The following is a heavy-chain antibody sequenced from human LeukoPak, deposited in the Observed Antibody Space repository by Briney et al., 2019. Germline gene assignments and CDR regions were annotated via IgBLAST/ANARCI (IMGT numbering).Heavy chain of an antibody. D-gene: IGHD6-13*01. CDR1: GGSISSSNW. J-gene: IGHJ4*02. V-gene: IGHV4-4*02. Sequence: SSETLSLTCAVSGGSISSSNWWSWVRQPPGKGLEWIGSIYHSGSTYYNPSLKSRVTISVDTSKNQFSLRLSSVTAADTAVYYCASSSSWDTIVDYWGQGTLVTVSS. CDR2: IYHSGST. CDR3: ASSSSWDTIVDY.